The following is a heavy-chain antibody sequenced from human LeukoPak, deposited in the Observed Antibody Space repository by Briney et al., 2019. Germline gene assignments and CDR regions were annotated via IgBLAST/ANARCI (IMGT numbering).Heavy chain of an antibody. CDR1: GFTFSSYG. J-gene: IGHJ4*02. CDR2: IRYDGSNK. D-gene: IGHD6-19*01. V-gene: IGHV3-30*02. Sequence: GGSLRLSCAASGFTFSSYGMHWVRQAPGKGLEWVAFIRYDGSNKYYADSVKGRFTISRDNSKNTLYLQMNSLRAEDTAVYYCAAIYIAVESPIDYWGQGTLVTVSS. CDR3: AAIYIAVESPIDY.